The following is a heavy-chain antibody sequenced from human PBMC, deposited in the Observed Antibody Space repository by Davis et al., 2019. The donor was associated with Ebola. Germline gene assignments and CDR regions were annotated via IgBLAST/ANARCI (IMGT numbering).Heavy chain of an antibody. Sequence: MPSETPSLTCAVYGGSFSGYYWSWIRQPPGKGLEWIGYIYNSGSTNYKPSLKSRVTISVDTSKNQFSLKLSSVTAADTAVYYCAREAAGDAFDIWGQGTMVTVSS. CDR3: AREAAGDAFDI. CDR2: IYNSGST. V-gene: IGHV4-59*01. D-gene: IGHD6-19*01. CDR1: GGSFSGYY. J-gene: IGHJ3*02.